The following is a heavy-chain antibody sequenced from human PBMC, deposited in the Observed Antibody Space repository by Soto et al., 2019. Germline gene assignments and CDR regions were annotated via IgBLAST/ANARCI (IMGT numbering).Heavy chain of an antibody. V-gene: IGHV1-69*13. CDR2: IIPIFGTA. CDR1: GGTFSSYA. CDR3: ARDRPVDTAMANYYYYGMDV. Sequence: ASVKVSCKAPGGTFSSYAISWVRQAPGQGLEWMGGIIPIFGTANYAQKFQGRVTITADESTSTAYMELSSLRSEDTAVYYCARDRPVDTAMANYYYYGMDVWGQGTTVTVSS. D-gene: IGHD5-18*01. J-gene: IGHJ6*02.